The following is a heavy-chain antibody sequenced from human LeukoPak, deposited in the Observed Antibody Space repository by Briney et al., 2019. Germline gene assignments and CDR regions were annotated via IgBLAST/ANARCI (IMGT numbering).Heavy chain of an antibody. J-gene: IGHJ4*02. D-gene: IGHD1/OR15-1a*01. Sequence: GGSLRLSCAVSGFTFTTYWMTWVRQAPGKRLEWVANIKQDGSEKTHVDSVKGRFTISRDNAKNSVYLQMNSRRAEDTAVYYCARENWTNDYWGQGTLVTVSS. CDR3: ARENWTNDY. V-gene: IGHV3-7*01. CDR1: GFTFTTYW. CDR2: IKQDGSEK.